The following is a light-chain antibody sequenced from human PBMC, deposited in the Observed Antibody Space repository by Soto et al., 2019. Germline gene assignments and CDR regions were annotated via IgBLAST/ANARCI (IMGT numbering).Light chain of an antibody. V-gene: IGKV1-5*01. CDR1: QSIPNS. CDR2: DAS. Sequence: DIQMTQSPSTLSASVGDRVTITFRASQSIPNSLAWYQHKPGQAPKLLIYDASNLQSGVPSRFSGSGSGTEFTLPISSLQSADFATYYCHQYDSHLFGQGTKVDIK. CDR3: HQYDSHL. J-gene: IGKJ2*01.